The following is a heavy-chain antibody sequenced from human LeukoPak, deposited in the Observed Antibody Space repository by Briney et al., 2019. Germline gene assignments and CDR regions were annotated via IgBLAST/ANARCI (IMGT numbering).Heavy chain of an antibody. J-gene: IGHJ4*02. CDR2: ISGSGGST. Sequence: GGSLRLSCAASGFTFSSYAMSWVRQAPGKGMERVSAISGSGGSTYYADSVKGRFTISRDNSKNTLYLEMNSLRAEDTAVYYCAKDRMQQLVFDYWGQGTLVTVSS. CDR1: GFTFSSYA. V-gene: IGHV3-23*01. CDR3: AKDRMQQLVFDY. D-gene: IGHD6-13*01.